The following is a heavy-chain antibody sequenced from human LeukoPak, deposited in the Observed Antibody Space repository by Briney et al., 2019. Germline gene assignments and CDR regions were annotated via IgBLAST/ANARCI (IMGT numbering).Heavy chain of an antibody. V-gene: IGHV4-30-4*01. CDR1: GGSISSGDYY. CDR2: MYYSGST. Sequence: SETLSLTCTVSGGSISSGDYYWSWIRQPPGKGLEWIAYMYYSGSTYYNPSLKSRVTMSADTSKNQLSLKLSSVTTADTAVYYCARPYYYDSRIDPWGQGILVTVSS. J-gene: IGHJ5*02. D-gene: IGHD3-22*01. CDR3: ARPYYYDSRIDP.